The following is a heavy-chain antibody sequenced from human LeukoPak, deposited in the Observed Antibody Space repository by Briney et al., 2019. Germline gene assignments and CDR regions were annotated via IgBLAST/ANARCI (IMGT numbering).Heavy chain of an antibody. Sequence: GGSLRLSCAASGFTFSSYSMNWVRQAPGNGREGVSSISSSSSYIYYTDSVKGRFTISRDSTKTTLELQMNSLRAEGTAVYFCAKRGVVIRVVLVGFHKEAYYFDSWGQGALVTVSS. D-gene: IGHD3-10*01. J-gene: IGHJ4*02. CDR2: ISSSSSYI. CDR1: GFTFSSYS. CDR3: AKRGVVIRVVLVGFHKEAYYFDS. V-gene: IGHV3-21*04.